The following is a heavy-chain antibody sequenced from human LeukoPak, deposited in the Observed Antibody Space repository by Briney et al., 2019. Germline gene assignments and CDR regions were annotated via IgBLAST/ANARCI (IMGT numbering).Heavy chain of an antibody. J-gene: IGHJ2*01. CDR1: GGSISSGDYY. CDR3: ARPKSSYWYFDV. Sequence: PSQTLSLTCTVSGGSISSGDYYWSWIRQPPGKGLEWIGNFYYSGRTYYNPSLKSRVTISVDTSKNQFSLKLSSVTAADTAVYYCARPKSSYWYFDVWGRGTLVTVSS. V-gene: IGHV4-30-4*01. D-gene: IGHD2-2*01. CDR2: FYYSGRT.